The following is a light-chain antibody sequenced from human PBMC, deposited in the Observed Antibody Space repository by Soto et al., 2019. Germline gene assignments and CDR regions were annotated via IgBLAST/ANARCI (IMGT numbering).Light chain of an antibody. Sequence: DIQMTQSPSSLSASVGDRITITCRASQSISSYLNWYQQKPGKAPSLLIYAASTLQSGVPSRFSGSGSGTDFTLTISSLQPEDFATYYCQQTYVTPTFGQGTKVDIK. CDR2: AAS. CDR1: QSISSY. V-gene: IGKV1-39*01. J-gene: IGKJ1*01. CDR3: QQTYVTPT.